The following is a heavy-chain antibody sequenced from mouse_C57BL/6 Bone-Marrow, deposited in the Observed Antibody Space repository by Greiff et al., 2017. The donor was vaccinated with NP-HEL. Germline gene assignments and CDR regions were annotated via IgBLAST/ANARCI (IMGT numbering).Heavy chain of an antibody. J-gene: IGHJ2*01. D-gene: IGHD1-1*01. CDR2: IDPSDSYT. CDR1: GYTFTSYW. V-gene: IGHV1-50*01. Sequence: QVQLQQSGAELVKPGASVKLSCKASGYTFTSYWMQWVKQRPGQGLEWIGEIDPSDSYTNYNQKFKGKATVTVDTSSSTAYMQLSSLTSEDSAVYYYARSRYYGSSGRYYFDYWGQGTTLTVSS. CDR3: ARSRYYGSSGRYYFDY.